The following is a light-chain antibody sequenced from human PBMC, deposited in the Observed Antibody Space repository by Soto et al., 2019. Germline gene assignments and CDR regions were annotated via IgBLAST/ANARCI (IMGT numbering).Light chain of an antibody. Sequence: EIVLTQSPGTLSLPPGERATLSCRASQSIYSSHLAWYQQRPGQAPRLLIYGASSRATGIPDRFSGSGSGTDFTLTISALEPEEFAVYYCQQYDGSPWTFGQGTKVEIK. V-gene: IGKV3-20*01. CDR2: GAS. CDR1: QSIYSSH. J-gene: IGKJ1*01. CDR3: QQYDGSPWT.